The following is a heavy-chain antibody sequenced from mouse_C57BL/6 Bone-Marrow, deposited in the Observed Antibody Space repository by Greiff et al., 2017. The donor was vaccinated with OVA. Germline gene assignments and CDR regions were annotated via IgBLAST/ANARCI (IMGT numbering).Heavy chain of an antibody. J-gene: IGHJ3*01. D-gene: IGHD4-1*01. V-gene: IGHV1-55*01. CDR1: GYTFTSYW. Sequence: VQLQQPGAELVKPGASVKMSCKASGYTFTSYWINWVQQRPGPGLEWIGDIYPGSGSTNYNEKFKSKATLTVDTAASTAYMHLSSLTSEDSAVYYCELGLAYWGQGTLVTVSA. CDR3: ELGLAY. CDR2: IYPGSGST.